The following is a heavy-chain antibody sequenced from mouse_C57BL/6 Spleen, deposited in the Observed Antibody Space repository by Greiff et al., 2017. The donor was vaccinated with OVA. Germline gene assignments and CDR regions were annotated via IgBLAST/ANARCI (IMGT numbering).Heavy chain of an antibody. V-gene: IGHV1-72*01. CDR2: IDPNSGGT. CDR1: GYTFTNYW. Sequence: QVQLQQPGAELVKPGASVKLSCKASGYTFTNYWMNWVKQRPGRSLEWIGRIDPNSGGTKYNEKFKSKATLTVDKPSSTAYMQLSSLPSEDSAFYYCARSWLDYWGQGTTLTVSS. CDR3: ARSWLDY. J-gene: IGHJ2*01.